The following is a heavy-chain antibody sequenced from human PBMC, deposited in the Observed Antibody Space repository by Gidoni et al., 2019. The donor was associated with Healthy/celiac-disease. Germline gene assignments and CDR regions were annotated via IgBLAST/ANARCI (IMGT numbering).Heavy chain of an antibody. V-gene: IGHV3-23*01. D-gene: IGHD3-22*01. CDR1: GFTFSSYT. Sequence: EVQLLESGGGLVQRGGSLRLHCSAAGFTFSSYTISWVRRAPGKGLEWVSAISGSGGSTYYADYVKGRFTISRDNSKNTLYLQMNSLRAEDTAVYYWAKVNYYDSSGYYYRPNWFDPWGQGTLVTVSS. CDR2: ISGSGGST. CDR3: AKVNYYDSSGYYYRPNWFDP. J-gene: IGHJ5*02.